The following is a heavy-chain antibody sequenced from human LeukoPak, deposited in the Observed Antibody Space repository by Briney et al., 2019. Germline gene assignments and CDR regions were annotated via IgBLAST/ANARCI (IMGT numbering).Heavy chain of an antibody. Sequence: SETLSLTRTVSGGSITSYYWSWIRQPPGKGLEWMGYIYSSGSTNYNPSLKSRVTISVDTSRNQFSLKLNSVTAADTAVYFCARHYYDRSGSYSFDYWGQGALVTVSS. CDR3: ARHYYDRSGSYSFDY. CDR1: GGSITSYY. CDR2: IYSSGST. D-gene: IGHD3-22*01. V-gene: IGHV4-59*08. J-gene: IGHJ4*02.